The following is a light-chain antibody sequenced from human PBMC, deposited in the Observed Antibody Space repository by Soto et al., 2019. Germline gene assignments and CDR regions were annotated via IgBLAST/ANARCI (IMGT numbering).Light chain of an antibody. J-gene: IGKJ2*01. CDR3: QQYHNWPKT. CDR1: QSVSTN. V-gene: IGKV3-15*01. CDR2: GAS. Sequence: EIVMTQSPATLSESPGERATLSCRASQSVSTNLAWYQQKPGQAPRLLIYGASTRATGIPARFSGSGSGTEFTLTISSLQSEDFAVYYCQQYHNWPKTFGQGTKLEIK.